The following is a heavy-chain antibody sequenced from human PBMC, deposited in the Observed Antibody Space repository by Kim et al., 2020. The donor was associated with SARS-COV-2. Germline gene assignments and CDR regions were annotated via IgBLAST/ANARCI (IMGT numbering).Heavy chain of an antibody. CDR3: AKDLLTTVTTAGYGMDV. J-gene: IGHJ6*02. Sequence: VEGRFTITRDNTKTTLYLQMDSLRAEDTTVYYCAKDLLTTVTTAGYGMDVWGQGTTVTVSS. V-gene: IGHV3-33*06. D-gene: IGHD4-17*01.